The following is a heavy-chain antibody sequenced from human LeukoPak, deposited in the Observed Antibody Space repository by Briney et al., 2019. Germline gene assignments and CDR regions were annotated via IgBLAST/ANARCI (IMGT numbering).Heavy chain of an antibody. CDR2: TWYYGCSK. CDR1: GFPFSSYD. V-gene: IGHV3-33*01. Sequence: GRSLRLSCAASGFPFSSYDMHWVRQAPGKGLEWVALTWYYGCSKYYADSVKGRFTISRDNSKNTLYLQMNSLRAEDTAVYYCARYYGDSYYFDYWGQGTLVTVSS. CDR3: ARYYGDSYYFDY. D-gene: IGHD4-17*01. J-gene: IGHJ4*02.